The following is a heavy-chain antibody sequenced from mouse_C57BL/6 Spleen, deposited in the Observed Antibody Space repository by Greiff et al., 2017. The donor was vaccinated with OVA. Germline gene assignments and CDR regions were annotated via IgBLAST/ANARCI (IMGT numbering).Heavy chain of an antibody. V-gene: IGHV1-80*01. CDR2: IYPGDGDT. Sequence: VQLQQSGAELVKPGASVKISCKASGYAFSSYWMNWVKQRPGMGLEWIGQIYPGDGDTNYNGKFKGKATLTAVKSSSTAYMQLSSVTSEDSAVYFCARSPFITTVVEGYFDVWGTGTTVTVAS. D-gene: IGHD1-1*01. J-gene: IGHJ1*03. CDR3: ARSPFITTVVEGYFDV. CDR1: GYAFSSYW.